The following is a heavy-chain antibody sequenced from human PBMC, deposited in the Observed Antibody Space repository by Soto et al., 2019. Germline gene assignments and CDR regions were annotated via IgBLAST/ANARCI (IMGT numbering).Heavy chain of an antibody. J-gene: IGHJ4*02. V-gene: IGHV3-23*01. CDR2: VSGSGGGT. Sequence: PGGSLRLPCAASGFTFNTYVMTWVRQAPGKGLEWVSTVSGSGGGTYYADSVKGRFTISRVNSKNTMYLQMSNLRAEDTAVYFCARIGPYCGGDCYPDFDFWGLGTPVTVSS. D-gene: IGHD2-21*02. CDR3: ARIGPYCGGDCYPDFDF. CDR1: GFTFNTYV.